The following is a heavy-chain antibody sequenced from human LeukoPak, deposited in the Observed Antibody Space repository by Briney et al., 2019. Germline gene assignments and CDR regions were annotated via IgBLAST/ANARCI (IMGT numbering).Heavy chain of an antibody. D-gene: IGHD2-21*02. CDR3: ARDIAGLATYCGGDCYSGLFDY. Sequence: GGSLRLSCAASGFTVSSNYMSWVRQAPGKGLEWVANINQDGSEKYYVDSVKGRFTISRDNAKNSLYLQMNSLRAEDTAVYYCARDIAGLATYCGGDCYSGLFDYWGQGTLVTVSS. V-gene: IGHV3-7*01. CDR1: GFTVSSNY. J-gene: IGHJ4*02. CDR2: INQDGSEK.